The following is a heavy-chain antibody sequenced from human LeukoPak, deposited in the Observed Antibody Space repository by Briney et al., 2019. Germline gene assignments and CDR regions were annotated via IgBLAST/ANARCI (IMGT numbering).Heavy chain of an antibody. D-gene: IGHD1-7*01. V-gene: IGHV1-8*01. CDR2: MNPNSGNT. CDR3: ARGPNWNYVVPLDY. J-gene: IGHJ4*02. Sequence: ALVKVSCKASGYTFTGYDINWVRQATGQGLEWMGWMNPNSGNTGYAQKFQGRVTMTRNTSISTAYMELSSLRSEDTAVYYCARGPNWNYVVPLDYWGQGTLVTVSS. CDR1: GYTFTGYD.